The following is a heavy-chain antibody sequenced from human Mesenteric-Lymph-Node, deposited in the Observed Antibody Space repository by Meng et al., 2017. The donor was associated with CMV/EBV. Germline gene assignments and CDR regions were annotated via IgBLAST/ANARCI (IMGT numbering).Heavy chain of an antibody. D-gene: IGHD2-2*01. V-gene: IGHV1-18*01. Sequence: ASVKVSCKASGYTFTSYGISWVRQAPGQGLEWMGWISAYSGNTNYAQKLQGRVTMTTDTSTSTAYMELRSLRSDDTAVYYCARDYADIVVVPAAMSPFDYWGQGTLVTVSS. CDR2: ISAYSGNT. CDR1: GYTFTSYG. J-gene: IGHJ4*02. CDR3: ARDYADIVVVPAAMSPFDY.